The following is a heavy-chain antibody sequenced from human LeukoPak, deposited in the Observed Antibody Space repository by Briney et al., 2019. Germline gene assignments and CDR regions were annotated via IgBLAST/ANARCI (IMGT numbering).Heavy chain of an antibody. CDR3: ARQRFTMRAYAGNWFDP. CDR1: GYSFTSYW. J-gene: IGHJ5*02. D-gene: IGHD3-10*01. Sequence: GESLKISCKGSGYSFTSYWIGWVRQMPGKGLEWVGIIYPGDSDTRYSPSFQGRVTISADKSISTAYLQWSSLKASDTAMYYCARQRFTMRAYAGNWFDPWGQGTLVTVSS. CDR2: IYPGDSDT. V-gene: IGHV5-51*01.